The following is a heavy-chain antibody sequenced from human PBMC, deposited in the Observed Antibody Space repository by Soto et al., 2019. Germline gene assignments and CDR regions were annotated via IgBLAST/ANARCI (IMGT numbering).Heavy chain of an antibody. D-gene: IGHD5-18*01. CDR1: EFPFNTAG. J-gene: IGHJ5*01. CDR2: ISGSGIST. Sequence: VQLLESGGGLVRRGGSLRLSCAASEFPFNTAGMSWVRQAPGQGLEWVAGISGSGISTYSADSVKGRFTISRVNSLNTLYLHMHSLGVEDTSVYSCAKYRYGDAGGGLESWGQGALVTVSS. V-gene: IGHV3-23*01. CDR3: AKYRYGDAGGGLES.